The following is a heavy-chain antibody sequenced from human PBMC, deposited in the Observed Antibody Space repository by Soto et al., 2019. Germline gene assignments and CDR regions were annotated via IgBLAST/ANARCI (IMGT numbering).Heavy chain of an antibody. J-gene: IGHJ4*02. D-gene: IGHD4-4*01. CDR2: ISWNSGSI. V-gene: IGHV3-9*01. Sequence: EVQLVESGGGLVQPGRSLRLSCAASGFTFDDYAMHWVRQAPGKGLEWVSGISWNSGSIGYADSVKGRFTISRDNAKNSLYLQMNSLRAEDTALYYCAKDFSNYFGGPFDYWGQGTLVTVSS. CDR1: GFTFDDYA. CDR3: AKDFSNYFGGPFDY.